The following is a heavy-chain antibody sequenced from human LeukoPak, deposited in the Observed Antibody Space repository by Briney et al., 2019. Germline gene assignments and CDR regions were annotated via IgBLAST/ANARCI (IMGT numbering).Heavy chain of an antibody. CDR1: GYTFSDYY. V-gene: IGHV1-2*02. Sequence: ASVKVSCKASGYTFSDYYIHWVRQAPGQGLEWMGWINPNTGGATYAQKFQGRVTMTRDTSISTAYMELSSLRSDDTVVYYCTREHYWGQGTLVTVSS. CDR3: TREHY. CDR2: INPNTGGA. J-gene: IGHJ4*02.